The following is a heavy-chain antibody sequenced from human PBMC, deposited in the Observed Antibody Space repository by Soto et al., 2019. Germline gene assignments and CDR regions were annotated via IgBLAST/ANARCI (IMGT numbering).Heavy chain of an antibody. CDR1: GGSISSGDYY. V-gene: IGHV4-30-4*01. Sequence: QVQLQESGPGLVKPSQTLSLTCTVPGGSISSGDYYWTWIRQPPGKGLEWIGYIYYSGGTNYNPSLSSRVTISVDTPKNQFSLKLSSVTAADTAVYYCTRIVESGYTIDFDLWGRGTLVTVSS. CDR3: TRIVESGYTIDFDL. J-gene: IGHJ2*01. D-gene: IGHD3-16*02. CDR2: IYYSGGT.